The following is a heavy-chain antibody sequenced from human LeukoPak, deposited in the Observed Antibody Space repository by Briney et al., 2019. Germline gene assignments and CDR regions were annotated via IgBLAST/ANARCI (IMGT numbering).Heavy chain of an antibody. CDR1: GFTVSTNY. J-gene: IGHJ3*02. V-gene: IGHV3-53*01. D-gene: IGHD3-22*01. CDR2: IYSGGNT. Sequence: GGSLRLSCAASGFTVSTNYMNWVRQAPGKGREWGSVIYSGGNTFYADSVKGRLTLSRDNSETTLFLQMNSLRAEDTAVYYCAGGHSSGYYSNACDIWGQGTMVTVSS. CDR3: AGGHSSGYYSNACDI.